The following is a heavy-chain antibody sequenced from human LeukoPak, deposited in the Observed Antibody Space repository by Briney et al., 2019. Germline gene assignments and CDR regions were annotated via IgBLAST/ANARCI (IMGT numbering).Heavy chain of an antibody. CDR1: GGTFSGYY. CDR2: SNDSGGT. V-gene: IGHV4-34*01. D-gene: IGHD1-26*01. CDR3: ARLSVIVGAALEYYYYYMDV. J-gene: IGHJ6*03. Sequence: SETLSLTCAVHGGTFSGYYWSWIRKPPGKRLEWVGESNDSGGTNYNPSLKSRVTISADKSKNQVSLKLTSVTAADTAVYYCARLSVIVGAALEYYYYYMDVWGQGTTVTVSS.